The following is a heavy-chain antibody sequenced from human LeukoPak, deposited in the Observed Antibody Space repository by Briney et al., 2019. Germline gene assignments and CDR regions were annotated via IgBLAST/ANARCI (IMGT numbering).Heavy chain of an antibody. CDR1: GYTFTGYY. CDR2: INPNSGGT. CDR3: ASIAAADRSADY. D-gene: IGHD6-13*01. V-gene: IGHV1-2*02. Sequence: GASVKVSCKASGYTFTGYYMHWVRQAPGQGLEWMGWINPNSGGTNYAQKLQGRVTMTRDTSISTAYMELSRLRSDDTAVYYCASIAAADRSADYWGQGTLVTVSS. J-gene: IGHJ4*02.